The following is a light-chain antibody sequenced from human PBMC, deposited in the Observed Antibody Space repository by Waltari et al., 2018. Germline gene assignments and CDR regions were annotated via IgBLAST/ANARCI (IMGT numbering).Light chain of an antibody. J-gene: IGKJ1*01. CDR2: GAS. V-gene: IGKV3-20*01. CDR3: QHYVRLPVT. CDR1: QNVSRT. Sequence: EIVLTQSPGTLSLSPGERATISCRASQNVSRTLAWYQQKPGQAPRLLIYGASTRATGIPERFSGGGSGTDFSLTISRLEPEDFAVYYCQHYVRLPVTFGQGTKVEIK.